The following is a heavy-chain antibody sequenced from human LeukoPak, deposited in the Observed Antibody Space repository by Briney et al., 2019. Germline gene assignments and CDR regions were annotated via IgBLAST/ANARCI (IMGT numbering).Heavy chain of an antibody. D-gene: IGHD3-3*01. CDR1: GGSISSHY. Sequence: SETLSLTCTVSGGSISSHYWSWIRQPPGKGLEWIGYIYYSGSTNYNPSLKSRVTISVDTSKNQFSLKLSSVTAADTAVYYCALYDFWSGYIDYWGQGTLVTVSS. CDR3: ALYDFWSGYIDY. V-gene: IGHV4-59*11. CDR2: IYYSGST. J-gene: IGHJ4*02.